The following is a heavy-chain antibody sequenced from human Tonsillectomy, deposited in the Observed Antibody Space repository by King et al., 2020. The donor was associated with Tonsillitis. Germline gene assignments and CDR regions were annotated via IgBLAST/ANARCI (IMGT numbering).Heavy chain of an antibody. CDR1: GYTFTSYG. V-gene: IGHV1-18*01. CDR3: AVVLRFLEWSPAGGDLDAFDI. Sequence: QLVQSGAEVKKPGASVKVSCKASGYTFTSYGISWVRQAPGQGLEWMGWISAYNGNTNYAQKLQGRVTMTTDTSTSTAYMELRSLRSDDTAVYYCAVVLRFLEWSPAGGDLDAFDIWGQGTMVTVSS. J-gene: IGHJ3*02. CDR2: ISAYNGNT. D-gene: IGHD3-3*01.